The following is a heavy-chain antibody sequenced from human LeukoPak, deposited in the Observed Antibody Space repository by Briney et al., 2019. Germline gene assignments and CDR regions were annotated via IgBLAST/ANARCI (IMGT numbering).Heavy chain of an antibody. CDR2: ISRNGETT. V-gene: IGHV3-64*01. Sequence: GGSLRLSCAGSGFTFTTYSMHWVRQAPGKGLEYVASISRNGETTYYATSAKGRFNISRDNSKNTAYLQMGSLRTEDTGVYYCARGRGDISARPFFDCRGGQGSPVTVSS. CDR3: ARGRGDISARPFFDCR. D-gene: IGHD3/OR15-3a*01. J-gene: IGHJ4*02. CDR1: GFTFTTYS.